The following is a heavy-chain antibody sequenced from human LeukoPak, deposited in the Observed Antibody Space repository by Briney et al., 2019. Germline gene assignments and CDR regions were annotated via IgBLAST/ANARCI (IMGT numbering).Heavy chain of an antibody. CDR1: GFTFSSYR. D-gene: IGHD5-12*01. Sequence: GGSLRLSCAASGFTFSSYRMNWVRQAPGKGLEWVSYISSSSSTIYYADSVEGRFTISRDNAKNSLYLQMSSLRAEDTAVYSCARGYSASPNWFDPWGRGTLVTVSS. V-gene: IGHV3-48*01. CDR2: ISSSSSTI. J-gene: IGHJ5*02. CDR3: ARGYSASPNWFDP.